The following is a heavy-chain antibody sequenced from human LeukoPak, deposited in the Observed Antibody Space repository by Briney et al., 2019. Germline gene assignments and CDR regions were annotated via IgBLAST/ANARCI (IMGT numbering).Heavy chain of an antibody. D-gene: IGHD2-15*01. CDR3: AGAQKLPQYYFDY. CDR2: IYYSGST. V-gene: IGHV4-59*01. J-gene: IGHJ4*02. Sequence: PSETLSLTCTVSGGSISSYYWSWIRQPPGKGLEWIGHIYYSGSTNYNPSLKSRVTISVDTSKNQFSLKLSSVTAADTAVYYCAGAQKLPQYYFDYWGQGTLVTVSS. CDR1: GGSISSYY.